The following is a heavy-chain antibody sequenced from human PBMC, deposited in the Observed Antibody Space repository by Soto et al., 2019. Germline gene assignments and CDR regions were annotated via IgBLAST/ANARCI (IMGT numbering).Heavy chain of an antibody. CDR2: ISAYNGNT. CDR3: ARDLNRGLGDY. V-gene: IGHV1-18*01. D-gene: IGHD3-10*01. J-gene: IGHJ4*02. CDR1: GYTFTSYV. Sequence: QVQLVQSGAEVKKPGASVKVSCKASGYTFTSYVISWVRQAPGQGLEWMGGISAYNGNTKYAQKLQGRVTMTTDTSTRTDYMERGSLRSDDTAVYYCARDLNRGLGDYWGQGTLVTVSS.